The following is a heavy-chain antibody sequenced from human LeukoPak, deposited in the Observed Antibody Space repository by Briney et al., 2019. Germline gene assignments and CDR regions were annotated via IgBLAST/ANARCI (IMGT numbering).Heavy chain of an antibody. CDR2: IYYSGST. J-gene: IGHJ5*02. V-gene: IGHV4-59*08. Sequence: PSETLSLTCTVSGGSISSYYWSWIRQPPGKGLGWIGYIYYSGSTNYNPSLKSRVTISVDTSKNQFSLKLSSVTAADTAVYYCARTDYYGSINWFDPWGQGTLVTVSS. D-gene: IGHD3-10*01. CDR1: GGSISSYY. CDR3: ARTDYYGSINWFDP.